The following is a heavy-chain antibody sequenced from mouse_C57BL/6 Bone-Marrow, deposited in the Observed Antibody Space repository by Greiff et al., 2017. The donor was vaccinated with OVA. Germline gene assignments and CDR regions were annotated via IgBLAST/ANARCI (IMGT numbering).Heavy chain of an antibody. J-gene: IGHJ4*01. CDR3: AREGLPFMDY. D-gene: IGHD5-5*01. CDR2: ISNGGGST. V-gene: IGHV5-12*01. CDR1: GFTFSDYY. Sequence: EVMLVESGGGLVQPGGSLKLSCAASGFTFSDYYMYWVRQTPEKRLEWVAYISNGGGSTYYPDTVKGRFTISRDNAKNTLYLQMSRLKSEDTAMYYCAREGLPFMDYWGQGTSVTVSS.